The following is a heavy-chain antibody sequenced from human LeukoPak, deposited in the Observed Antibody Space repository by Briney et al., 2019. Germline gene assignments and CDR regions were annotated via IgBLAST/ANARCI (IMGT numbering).Heavy chain of an antibody. Sequence: SETLSLTCTVSGGSISSGDYYWSWIRQRPGKGLEWIGYIYYSGSTYYNPSLKSRVTISVDTSKNQFSLKLSSVTAADTAVYYCAITGDFWSGYRFDYWGQGTLVTVSS. CDR2: IYYSGST. CDR1: GGSISSGDYY. J-gene: IGHJ4*02. CDR3: AITGDFWSGYRFDY. D-gene: IGHD3-3*01. V-gene: IGHV4-30-4*08.